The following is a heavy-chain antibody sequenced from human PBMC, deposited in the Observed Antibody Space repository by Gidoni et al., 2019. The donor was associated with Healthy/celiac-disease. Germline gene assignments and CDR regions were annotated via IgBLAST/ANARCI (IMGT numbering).Heavy chain of an antibody. CDR2: LDPEDGET. CDR3: ATHAAVAGTPYYYYMDV. V-gene: IGHV1-24*01. Sequence: QVQLVQSGAEVKKPGASVKVPCEVSGYTLTEFSMHWVRQAPGKGLEWMGGLDPEDGETIYAQKFQGRVTMTEDTSTDTAYMELISLRSEDTAVYYCATHAAVAGTPYYYYMDVWGKGTTVTVSS. D-gene: IGHD6-19*01. J-gene: IGHJ6*03. CDR1: GYTLTEFS.